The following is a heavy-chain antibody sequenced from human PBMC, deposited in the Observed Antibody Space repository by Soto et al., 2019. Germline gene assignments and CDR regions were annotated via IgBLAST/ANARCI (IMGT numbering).Heavy chain of an antibody. D-gene: IGHD3-3*01. Sequence: SETLSLTCTVSGGSISSSSYYWGWIRQPPGKGLEWIGSIYYSGSTYYNPSLKSRVTISVDTSKNQFSLKLSSVTAADTAVYYCARLNYDFWSGYDYYYYMDVWGKGTTVTVSS. V-gene: IGHV4-39*01. CDR1: GGSISSSSYY. CDR3: ARLNYDFWSGYDYYYYMDV. J-gene: IGHJ6*03. CDR2: IYYSGST.